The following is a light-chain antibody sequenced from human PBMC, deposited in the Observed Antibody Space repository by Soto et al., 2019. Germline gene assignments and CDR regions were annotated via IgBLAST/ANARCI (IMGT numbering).Light chain of an antibody. J-gene: IGLJ3*02. CDR1: SSNIGSNT. Sequence: QLVLTQPPSASGTPGQRVIISCSGSSSNIGSNTVNWYQQLPGTAPKLLIYTNNQRPSGVPDRFSGSKSGTSASLAIRGLQSEDEADYYCAAWDDSLNGWVFGGGTKLTVL. CDR3: AAWDDSLNGWV. V-gene: IGLV1-44*01. CDR2: TNN.